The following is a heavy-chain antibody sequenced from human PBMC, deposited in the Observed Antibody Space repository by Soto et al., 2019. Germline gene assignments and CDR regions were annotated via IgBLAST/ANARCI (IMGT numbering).Heavy chain of an antibody. CDR3: ARAVEYYFDY. D-gene: IGHD1-1*01. Sequence: SETLSLTCAVYGGSFSGYYWSWIRQPPKKGLEWIGEINHRGSTNYNSSLKSRVTISVDTSKKQFSLKLSSVTAADTAVYYCARAVEYYFDYWGQGALVT. CDR2: INHRGST. J-gene: IGHJ4*02. CDR1: GGSFSGYY. V-gene: IGHV4-34*01.